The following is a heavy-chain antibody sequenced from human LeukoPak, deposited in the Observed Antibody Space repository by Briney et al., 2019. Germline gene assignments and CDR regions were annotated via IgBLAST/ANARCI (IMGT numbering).Heavy chain of an antibody. D-gene: IGHD3-16*01. Sequence: GASVKVSCTASGGTFGTYPISWVRQAPGQGLEWMGRITPIFGVPNHAQKFQGRITISADRSSNTSQLELRGLRSDDTAIYYCARGGSLNCLDPWGQGTQVIVSS. CDR3: ARGGSLNCLDP. J-gene: IGHJ5*02. CDR1: GGTFGTYP. CDR2: ITPIFGVP. V-gene: IGHV1-69*10.